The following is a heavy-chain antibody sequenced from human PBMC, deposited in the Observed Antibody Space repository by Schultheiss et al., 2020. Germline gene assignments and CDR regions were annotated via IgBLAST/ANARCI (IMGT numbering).Heavy chain of an antibody. CDR2: VSYDGSYE. J-gene: IGHJ4*02. V-gene: IGHV3-30*18. D-gene: IGHD4-17*01. CDR1: GFTFNTYG. Sequence: GGSLRLSCEASGFTFNTYGMHWVRQAPGKGLEWVAVVSYDGSYEYYADSVKGRFTISRDNSKNTLYLQMTSLRPDDTAVYYCAKVGGYDYGDYGGAFGDYWGQGTLVTVSS. CDR3: AKVGGYDYGDYGGAFGDY.